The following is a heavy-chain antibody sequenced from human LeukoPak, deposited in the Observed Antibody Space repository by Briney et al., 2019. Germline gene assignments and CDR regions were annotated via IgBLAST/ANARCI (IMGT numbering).Heavy chain of an antibody. V-gene: IGHV1-18*01. J-gene: IGHJ5*02. Sequence: GAPVKVSCKASGYTFTSYGISWVRQAPGQGLERMGWISAYNGNTNYAQKLQGRVTMTTDTSTSTAYMELRSLRSDDTAVYYCARGTEDCSSTSCSNWFDPWGQGTLVTVSS. CDR1: GYTFTSYG. CDR2: ISAYNGNT. D-gene: IGHD2-2*01. CDR3: ARGTEDCSSTSCSNWFDP.